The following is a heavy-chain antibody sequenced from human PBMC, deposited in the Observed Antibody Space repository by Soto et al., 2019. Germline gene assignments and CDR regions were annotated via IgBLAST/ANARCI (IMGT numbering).Heavy chain of an antibody. V-gene: IGHV3-23*01. CDR3: ARTDKFNSQSSGWANRFDY. CDR1: GFTFTNYA. CDR2: ITPTGAT. D-gene: IGHD6-19*01. Sequence: EMQLLESGGGLVQPGGSLRPFCAASGFTFTNYAMTWVRQAPGKGLEWVSTITPTGATFYGDTVKGRFTISRDNSRSTVSLQMNSLRAEDTAMYYCARTDKFNSQSSGWANRFDYWGQGTLVTVSS. J-gene: IGHJ4*02.